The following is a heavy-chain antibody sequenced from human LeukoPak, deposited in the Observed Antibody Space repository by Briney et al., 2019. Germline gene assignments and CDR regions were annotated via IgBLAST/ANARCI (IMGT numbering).Heavy chain of an antibody. Sequence: GGSLRLSCAASGFTFSSYAMSWVRQAPGKGLEWVSAISGSDGSTYYADSVRGRFTISRDNSKNTLYLQMNSLRAEDTAVYYCAKDDGGYGYNAFDIWGQGTMVTVSS. D-gene: IGHD5-18*01. V-gene: IGHV3-23*01. CDR3: AKDDGGYGYNAFDI. CDR1: GFTFSSYA. CDR2: ISGSDGST. J-gene: IGHJ3*02.